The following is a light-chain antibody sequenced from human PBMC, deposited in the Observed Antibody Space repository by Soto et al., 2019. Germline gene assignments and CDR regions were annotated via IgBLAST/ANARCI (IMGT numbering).Light chain of an antibody. J-gene: IGKJ3*01. V-gene: IGKV1-39*01. CDR1: QSISSY. CDR3: QQSYSTPFS. Sequence: DIQMTQSPSSLSASVGDRVTITCRASQSISSYLNWYQQKPGKAPKLLIYAASSLQSGVPSRFRGSGSGTDFTLTISSLQPEDFAPYYCQQSYSTPFSFGPGTKVDIK. CDR2: AAS.